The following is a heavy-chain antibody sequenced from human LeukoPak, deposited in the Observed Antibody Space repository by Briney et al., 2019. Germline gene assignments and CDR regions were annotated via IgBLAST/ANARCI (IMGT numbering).Heavy chain of an antibody. Sequence: ASVKVSCRASGYTFTRYGLSWVRQAPGQGLEWMGWISGYNGKANYVQKFQGRVTMTTDTSTSTAYMELRSLRSDDTAVYYCARDSGYSYGYDYYYYMDVWGKGTTVTVSS. CDR2: ISGYNGKA. D-gene: IGHD5-18*01. CDR1: GYTFTRYG. J-gene: IGHJ6*03. V-gene: IGHV1-18*01. CDR3: ARDSGYSYGYDYYYYMDV.